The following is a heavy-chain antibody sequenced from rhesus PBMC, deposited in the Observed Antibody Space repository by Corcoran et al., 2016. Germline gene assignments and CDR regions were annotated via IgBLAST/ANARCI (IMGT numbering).Heavy chain of an antibody. Sequence: QLQLQESGPGLVKPSETLSLTCAVSGGSISGSYWSWIRQPPGKGLERIGNIDGNMSGTNYQPSRTSRVTISQDTSKNQFSLKLSSVTAADTAGYYCARWDSGSYNGLDSWGQGVVVTVSS. CDR1: GGSISGSY. CDR3: ARWDSGSYNGLDS. J-gene: IGHJ6*01. CDR2: IDGNMSGT. D-gene: IGHD1-44*02. V-gene: IGHV4-81*01.